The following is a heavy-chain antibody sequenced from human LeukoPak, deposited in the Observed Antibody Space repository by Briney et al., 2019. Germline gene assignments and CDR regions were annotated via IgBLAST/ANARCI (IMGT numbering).Heavy chain of an antibody. V-gene: IGHV3-23*01. CDR3: AKELVGWSTVDY. J-gene: IGHJ4*02. Sequence: QAGGSLRHSCAASGFTFSSHALSWVRQAPGKGLEWILAISGSGGNTYYADSVEGRFTISRDNSKSTLHLQMNSLRAEDTAIYYCAKELVGWSTVDYWGQGTLVTVSS. CDR2: ISGSGGNT. CDR1: GFTFSSHA. D-gene: IGHD6-19*01.